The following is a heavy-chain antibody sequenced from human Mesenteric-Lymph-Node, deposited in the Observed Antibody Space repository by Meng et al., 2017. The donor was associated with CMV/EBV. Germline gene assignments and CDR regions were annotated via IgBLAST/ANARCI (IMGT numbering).Heavy chain of an antibody. V-gene: IGHV1-46*01. D-gene: IGHD6-19*01. J-gene: IGHJ4*02. CDR3: AREAVAGYYFVY. CDR2: INPGGGRT. Sequence: ASVKVSCKASGYTISDYCIHWVRQAPGHGLEWMGVINPGGGRTRFAERFQGRVIMTRDTSTGTVYMELSSLKSDDTAVYYCAREAVAGYYFVYWGQGTLVTVSS. CDR1: GYTISDYC.